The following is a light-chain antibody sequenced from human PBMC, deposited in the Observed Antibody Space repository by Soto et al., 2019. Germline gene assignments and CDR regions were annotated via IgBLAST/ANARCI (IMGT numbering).Light chain of an antibody. V-gene: IGLV2-14*01. CDR1: SSDVGGYNY. J-gene: IGLJ2*01. CDR3: SSYTDSTTLGV. CDR2: EVS. Sequence: QSALTQPASVSGSRGQSITISCTGTSSDVGGYNYVSWYQQHPGKAPKLMIYEVSNRPSGVSSRFSGSKSGNTASLTISGRQAEDEADYYCSSYTDSTTLGVFGGGTKLTVL.